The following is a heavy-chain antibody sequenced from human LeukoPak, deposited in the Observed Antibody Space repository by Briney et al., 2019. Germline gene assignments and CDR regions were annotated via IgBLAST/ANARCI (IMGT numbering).Heavy chain of an antibody. V-gene: IGHV1-8*01. J-gene: IGHJ5*02. CDR2: MNPNSGNT. Sequence: GASVKVSCKASGYTFTSYDINWVRQATGQGLEWMGWMNPNSGNTGYAQKFQGRVTMTRNTSISTAYMELSSLRSEDTAVYYCYGSGSYYSYNWFDPWGQGTLVTVSS. D-gene: IGHD3-10*01. CDR3: YGSGSYYSYNWFDP. CDR1: GYTFTSYD.